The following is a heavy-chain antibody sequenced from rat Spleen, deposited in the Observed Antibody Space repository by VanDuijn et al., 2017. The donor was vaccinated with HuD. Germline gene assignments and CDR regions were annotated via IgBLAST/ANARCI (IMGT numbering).Heavy chain of an antibody. D-gene: IGHD1-11*01. J-gene: IGHJ3*01. Sequence: EVQLVESGGDLVQPGRSLKISCAASGFIFSDFHLAWVRQAPTKGLEWVASINPDGSSTYYRDSVKGRYTISRDNAKSTLYLQMDSLRSEDTATYYCARQDYGGYWFAYWGQGTLVTVSS. CDR3: ARQDYGGYWFAY. V-gene: IGHV5-7*01. CDR1: GFIFSDFH. CDR2: INPDGSST.